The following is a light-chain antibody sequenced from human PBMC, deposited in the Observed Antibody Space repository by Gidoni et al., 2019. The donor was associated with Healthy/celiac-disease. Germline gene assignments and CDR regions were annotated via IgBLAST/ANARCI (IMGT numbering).Light chain of an antibody. J-gene: IGKJ4*01. Sequence: DIMFTQSPATLSLSPGERATLPSRPSQCVSSYLAWYQQKPGQAPRLLIYDASNRATGIPARFSGSGSGTDFTLTISSLEPEDFAVYYCQQRSNWPPHTFGGGTKVEIK. CDR1: QCVSSY. CDR3: QQRSNWPPHT. V-gene: IGKV3-11*01. CDR2: DAS.